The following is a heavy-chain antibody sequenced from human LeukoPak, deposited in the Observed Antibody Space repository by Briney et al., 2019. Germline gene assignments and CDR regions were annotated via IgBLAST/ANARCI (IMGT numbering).Heavy chain of an antibody. CDR3: ARGDYGDPY. D-gene: IGHD4-17*01. V-gene: IGHV3-48*04. Sequence: GGSLRLSCAASGFTFSSYSMNWVRQAPGKGLEWVSYISSSSTIYYADSVKGRFTISRDNAKNSLYLQMNSLRAEDTAVYYCARGDYGDPYWGQGTLVTVSS. CDR1: GFTFSSYS. CDR2: ISSSSTI. J-gene: IGHJ4*02.